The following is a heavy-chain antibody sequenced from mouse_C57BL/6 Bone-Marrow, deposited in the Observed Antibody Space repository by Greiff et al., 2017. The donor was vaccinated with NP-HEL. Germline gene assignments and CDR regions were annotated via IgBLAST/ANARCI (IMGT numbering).Heavy chain of an antibody. CDR1: GYAFSSSW. CDR3: ARGGYYGNHY. CDR2: IYPGDGNT. V-gene: IGHV1-82*01. Sequence: VQVVESGPELVKPGASVKISCKASGYAFSSSWMNWVKQRPGKGLEWIGRIYPGDGNTNYNGKFKGKATLTADKSSSTAYMQLSSLTSEDSAVYFCARGGYYGNHYWGQGTTLTVSS. D-gene: IGHD2-1*01. J-gene: IGHJ2*01.